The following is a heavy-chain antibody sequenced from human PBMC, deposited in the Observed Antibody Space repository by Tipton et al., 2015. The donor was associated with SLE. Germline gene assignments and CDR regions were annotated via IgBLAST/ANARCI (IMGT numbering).Heavy chain of an antibody. CDR2: IRYDGSNK. V-gene: IGHV3-30*02. CDR3: AVAAADYYGMDV. CDR1: GFTFSGYG. Sequence: SLRLSCAASGFTFSGYGMHWVRQAPGKGLEWVAFIRYDGSNKYYADSVKGRFTISRDNSKNTLYLQMNSLRAEDTAVYYCAVAAADYYGMDVWGQGTTVTVSS. D-gene: IGHD6-13*01. J-gene: IGHJ6*02.